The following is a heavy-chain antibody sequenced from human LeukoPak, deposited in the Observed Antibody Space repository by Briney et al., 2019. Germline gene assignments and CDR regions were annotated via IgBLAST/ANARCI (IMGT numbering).Heavy chain of an antibody. CDR1: GFTFSSYS. Sequence: GGSLRLSCTASGFTFSSYSLNWVRQAPGKGLEWVSSVSTGSNYIYYADSVKGRFTISRDNDKNSLYLQMNSLRVEDTAVYYCASGNSFDYWGQGTLVTVSS. CDR2: VSTGSNYI. CDR3: ASGNSFDY. V-gene: IGHV3-21*01. J-gene: IGHJ4*02.